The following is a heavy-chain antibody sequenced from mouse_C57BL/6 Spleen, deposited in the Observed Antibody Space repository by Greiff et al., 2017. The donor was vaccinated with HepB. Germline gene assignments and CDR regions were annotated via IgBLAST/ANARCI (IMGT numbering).Heavy chain of an antibody. Sequence: ESGPGLVKPSQSLSLTCSVTGYSITSGYYWNWIRQFPGNKLEWMGYISYDGSNNYNPSLKNRISITRDTSKNQFFLKLNSVTTEDTATYYCASMVTLYYYAMDYWGQGTSVTVSS. D-gene: IGHD2-2*01. V-gene: IGHV3-6*01. CDR1: GYSITSGYY. J-gene: IGHJ4*01. CDR2: ISYDGSN. CDR3: ASMVTLYYYAMDY.